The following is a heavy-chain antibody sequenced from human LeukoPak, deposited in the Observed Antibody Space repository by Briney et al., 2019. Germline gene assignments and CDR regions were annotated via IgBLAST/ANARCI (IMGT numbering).Heavy chain of an antibody. CDR1: GGSISSYY. CDR3: ARDISGYSSSWYWFDP. Sequence: SETLSLTCTVSGGSISSYYWSWIRQPPGKGLEWIGYIYYSGSTNYNPSLKSRVTISVDTSKNQFSLKLSSVTAADTAVYYCARDISGYSSSWYWFDPWGQGTLVTVSS. J-gene: IGHJ5*02. V-gene: IGHV4-59*01. D-gene: IGHD6-13*01. CDR2: IYYSGST.